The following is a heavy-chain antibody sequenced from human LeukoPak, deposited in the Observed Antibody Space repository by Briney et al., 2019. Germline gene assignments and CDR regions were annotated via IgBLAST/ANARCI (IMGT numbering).Heavy chain of an antibody. Sequence: ASVKVSCKASGYTFTGYYMHWVRQAPGQGLEWMGRINPNSGGTNYAQKFQGRVTMTRDTSISTAYMELSRLRSDDTAVYYCARDSIAAPIMGFDYWGQGTLVTVSS. V-gene: IGHV1-2*06. CDR1: GYTFTGYY. D-gene: IGHD6-6*01. CDR2: INPNSGGT. CDR3: ARDSIAAPIMGFDY. J-gene: IGHJ4*02.